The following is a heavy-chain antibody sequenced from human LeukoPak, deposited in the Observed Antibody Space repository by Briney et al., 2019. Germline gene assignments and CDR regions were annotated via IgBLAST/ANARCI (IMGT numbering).Heavy chain of an antibody. Sequence: MTSETLSLTCTVSGYSISSGYYWGWIRQPPGKGLEWIGSIYHSGSTYYNPSLKSRVTISVDTSKNQISLNLTSVTAADTAVYYCARPIGEPTSHWSQGTLVTVSS. CDR3: ARPIGEPTSH. D-gene: IGHD3-10*01. J-gene: IGHJ4*02. V-gene: IGHV4-38-2*02. CDR1: GYSISSGYY. CDR2: IYHSGST.